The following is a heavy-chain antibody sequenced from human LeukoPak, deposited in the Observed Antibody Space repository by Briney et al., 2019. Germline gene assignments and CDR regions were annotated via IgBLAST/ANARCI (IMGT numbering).Heavy chain of an antibody. D-gene: IGHD4-11*01. CDR2: IYYSGTT. V-gene: IGHV4-59*11. J-gene: IGHJ4*02. Sequence: SDTLSLTCSVSAGSISSHYWTWIRQPPGKGLEWIGFIYYSGTTNHNPSLKSRVTISVDTSKNQFSLKLSSVTAADTAVYYCERENPYSRRQLDYWGQGTLVTVSS. CDR3: ERENPYSRRQLDY. CDR1: AGSISSHY.